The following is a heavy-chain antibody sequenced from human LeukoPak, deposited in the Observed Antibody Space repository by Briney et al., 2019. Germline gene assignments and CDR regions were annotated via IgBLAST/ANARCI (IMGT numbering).Heavy chain of an antibody. CDR3: ASARLRQYYFDY. V-gene: IGHV4-38-2*02. J-gene: IGHJ4*02. CDR2: IYHSGST. Sequence: SSETLSLTCTVSGYSISSGYYWGWIRQPPGKGLEWIGSIYHSGSTYYNPSLKSRVTISVDTSKNQFSLKLSSVTAADTAVYYCASARLRQYYFDYWGQGTLVTVSS. CDR1: GYSISSGYY. D-gene: IGHD4-17*01.